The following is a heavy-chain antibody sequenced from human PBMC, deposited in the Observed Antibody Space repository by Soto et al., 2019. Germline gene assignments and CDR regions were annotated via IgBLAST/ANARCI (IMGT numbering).Heavy chain of an antibody. J-gene: IGHJ5*02. Sequence: GASVKVSCKASGGTFSSFAISWVRQAPGQGLEWMGGIIPIFATSNYAQKFQGRVTITADESTSTVYMELSSLRSEDTAVYYCARSKGSYSWFDPWGQGTLVTV. CDR3: ARSKGSYSWFDP. D-gene: IGHD1-26*01. V-gene: IGHV1-69*13. CDR2: IIPIFATS. CDR1: GGTFSSFA.